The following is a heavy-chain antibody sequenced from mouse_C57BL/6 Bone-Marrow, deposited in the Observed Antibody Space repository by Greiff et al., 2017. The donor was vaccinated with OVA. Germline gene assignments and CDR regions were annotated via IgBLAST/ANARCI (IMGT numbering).Heavy chain of an antibody. J-gene: IGHJ4*01. Sequence: EVMLVESGGGLVKPGGSLKLSCAASGFTFSDYGMHWVRQAPEKGLEWVAYISSGSSTIYYADTVKGRFTISRDNAKNTLFLQMTSLRSEDTAMYYCARKVEGAMDYWGQGTSVTVSS. D-gene: IGHD1-1*01. CDR3: ARKVEGAMDY. CDR2: ISSGSSTI. V-gene: IGHV5-17*01. CDR1: GFTFSDYG.